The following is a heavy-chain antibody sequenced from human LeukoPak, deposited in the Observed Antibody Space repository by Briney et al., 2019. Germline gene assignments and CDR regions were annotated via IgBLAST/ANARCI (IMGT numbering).Heavy chain of an antibody. Sequence: ASVKVSSKVSGNSLTKLSMHWVRQPPGKGPEWMGGFEPEDGKTIYAQKFEGRLTMTEDTSTETAYMELSSLRSEDTAVYYCAASSPYNWKAHDFWGQGSLVTVSS. CDR3: AASSPYNWKAHDF. CDR2: FEPEDGKT. CDR1: GNSLTKLS. J-gene: IGHJ4*02. V-gene: IGHV1-24*01. D-gene: IGHD1-1*01.